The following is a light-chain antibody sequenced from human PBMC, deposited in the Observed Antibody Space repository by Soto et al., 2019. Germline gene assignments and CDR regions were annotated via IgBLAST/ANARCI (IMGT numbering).Light chain of an antibody. CDR1: QSVSSN. CDR3: QQYGSSPIT. V-gene: IGKV3-15*01. J-gene: IGKJ5*01. Sequence: EIVMTQSPATLSVSPGERATLSCRASQSVSSNLAWYQQKPGQAPRLLIYGASTRATGIPARFSGSGSGTEFILTISSVESEDFAVYYCQQYGSSPITCGQGTRLEIK. CDR2: GAS.